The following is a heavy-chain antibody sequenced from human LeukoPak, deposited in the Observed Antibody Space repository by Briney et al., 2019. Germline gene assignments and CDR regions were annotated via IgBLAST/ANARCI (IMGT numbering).Heavy chain of an antibody. CDR2: INPNSGGT. CDR3: ARLNWGSSHDFDY. D-gene: IGHD7-27*01. CDR1: GYTFTGYY. Sequence: ASVKVSCMASGYTFTGYYMRWVRQAPGQGLEWMGWINPNSGGTNYAQKFQGRVTMTRDTSISTAYMELSRLRSDDTAVYYCARLNWGSSHDFDYWGQGPLVTVSS. V-gene: IGHV1-2*02. J-gene: IGHJ4*02.